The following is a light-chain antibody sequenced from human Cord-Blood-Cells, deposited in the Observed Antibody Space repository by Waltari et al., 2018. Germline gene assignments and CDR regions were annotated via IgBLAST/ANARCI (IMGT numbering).Light chain of an antibody. V-gene: IGLV2-11*01. CDR1: SSDVGGYNY. CDR2: DVS. CDR3: CSYAGSYMNWV. Sequence: QSALTQPRSVSGSPGQSVTISCTGTSSDVGGYNYVSWYQQHPGKAPKRMIYDVSKRPSGVPDRFSGSKSGNTASLTISGLQAEDEADYYCCSYAGSYMNWVFGGGTKLTVL. J-gene: IGLJ3*02.